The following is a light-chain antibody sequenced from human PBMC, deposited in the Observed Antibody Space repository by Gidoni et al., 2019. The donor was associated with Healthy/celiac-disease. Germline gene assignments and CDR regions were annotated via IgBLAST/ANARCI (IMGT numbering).Light chain of an antibody. Sequence: DIQMTQSPSSLSASVGDRVTIPCQASPDISNYFNWYQQQPGKAPKLLIYDASNLETGVPSRFSGSGSGTDFTFTIRSLQPEDIATYYCQQYDTLPSFGGGTKVEIK. CDR3: QQYDTLPS. CDR2: DAS. J-gene: IGKJ4*01. V-gene: IGKV1-33*01. CDR1: PDISNY.